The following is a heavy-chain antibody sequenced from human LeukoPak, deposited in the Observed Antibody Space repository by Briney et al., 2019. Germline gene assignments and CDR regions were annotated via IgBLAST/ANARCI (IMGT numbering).Heavy chain of an antibody. V-gene: IGHV3-48*01. J-gene: IGHJ4*02. CDR2: IGSSSAPI. CDR3: GSRWFD. CDR1: GFTFSSYG. D-gene: IGHD4-23*01. Sequence: GGSLRLSCAASGFTFSSYGMSWVRQAPGKGLEWVSFIGSSSAPIYYADSVKGRFTISRDNAKSSLYLQMNSLRAEDTAVYYCGSRWFDWGQGTLVTVSS.